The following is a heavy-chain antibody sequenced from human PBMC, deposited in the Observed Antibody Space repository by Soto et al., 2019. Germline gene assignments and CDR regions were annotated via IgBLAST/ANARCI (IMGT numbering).Heavy chain of an antibody. D-gene: IGHD6-19*01. CDR3: ARDRAVAGIFYYFDY. CDR1: GYTYTCYA. J-gene: IGHJ4*02. V-gene: IGHV1-3*01. CDR2: INAGNGNT. Sequence: ASVKVSCKASGYTYTCYAMHWVRQAPGQRLEWMGWINAGNGNTKYSQKFQGRVTITRDTSASTAYMELSSLRSEDTAVYYCARDRAVAGIFYYFDYWGQGTLVTVSS.